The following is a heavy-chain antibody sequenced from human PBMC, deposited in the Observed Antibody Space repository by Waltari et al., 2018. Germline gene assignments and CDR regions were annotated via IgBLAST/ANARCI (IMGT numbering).Heavy chain of an antibody. J-gene: IGHJ4*02. Sequence: QVQLVESGGGVVQPGRSLRLSCAASGFTFSSYAMHWVRQAPGKGLEGVAVISYDGSKKYYADSVKGRFTISRDNSKNTLYLQMNSLRAEDTAVYYCARGAPGIALWGQGTLVTVSS. CDR3: ARGAPGIAL. CDR2: ISYDGSKK. CDR1: GFTFSSYA. V-gene: IGHV3-30-3*01. D-gene: IGHD6-13*01.